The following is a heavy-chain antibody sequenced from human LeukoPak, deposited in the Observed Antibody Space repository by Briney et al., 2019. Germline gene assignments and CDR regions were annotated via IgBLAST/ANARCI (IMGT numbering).Heavy chain of an antibody. Sequence: GGSLRLSCAASGFTFSDYHMSWIRQAPGKGLEWVSYIRSSSSDINYADSVRGRFTISRDNAKNSLYLQMNSLRAEDTAVYYCARAIAVSPWYFDLWGRGTLVTVSP. CDR3: ARAIAVSPWYFDL. J-gene: IGHJ2*01. CDR1: GFTFSDYH. CDR2: IRSSSSDI. V-gene: IGHV3-11*03. D-gene: IGHD6-19*01.